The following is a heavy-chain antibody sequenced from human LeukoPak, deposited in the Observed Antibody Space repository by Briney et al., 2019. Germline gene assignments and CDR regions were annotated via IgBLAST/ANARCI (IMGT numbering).Heavy chain of an antibody. V-gene: IGHV1-2*02. D-gene: IGHD2-21*02. CDR3: ARNRRTCGDDCLSFRLDAFDI. CDR1: GYTFGDYN. Sequence: GASVKVSCKASGYTFGDYNMHWVRQAPGQGLEWVGGINPNSADTHYAQKFLGKVIMTRDASISTAYMEVNSLRSDDTAVYYCARNRRTCGDDCLSFRLDAFDIWGQGTMVTVS. CDR2: INPNSADT. J-gene: IGHJ3*02.